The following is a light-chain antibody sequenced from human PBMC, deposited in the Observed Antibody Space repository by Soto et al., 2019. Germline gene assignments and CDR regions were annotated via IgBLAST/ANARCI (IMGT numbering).Light chain of an antibody. CDR1: NSNIGAGYD. CDR3: QYYDNSQSALYV. V-gene: IGLV1-40*01. CDR2: GNS. J-gene: IGLJ1*01. Sequence: QSVLTQPPSVSGAPGQRVTISCTGSNSNIGAGYDVHWYQHLPGTAPKLLIYGNSNRPSGVPDRLSGSKSGTSASRAATRLQAEEEAVYYCQYYDNSQSALYVFGTGTKATVL.